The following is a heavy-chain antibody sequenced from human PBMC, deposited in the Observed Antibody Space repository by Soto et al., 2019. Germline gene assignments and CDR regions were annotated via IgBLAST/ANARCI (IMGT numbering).Heavy chain of an antibody. Sequence: SVKVSCKASGGTFSSYAISWVRQVPGQGLEWMGGIIPIFGTANYAQKFQGRVTITADESTSTAYMELSSLGSEDTAVYYCASGVVVPAAPYYYYYGMDVWGQGTTVTVSS. CDR3: ASGVVVPAAPYYYYYGMDV. CDR1: GGTFSSYA. D-gene: IGHD2-2*01. CDR2: IIPIFGTA. J-gene: IGHJ6*02. V-gene: IGHV1-69*13.